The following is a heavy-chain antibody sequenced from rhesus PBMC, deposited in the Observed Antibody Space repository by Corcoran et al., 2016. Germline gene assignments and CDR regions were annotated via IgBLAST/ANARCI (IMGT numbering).Heavy chain of an antibody. V-gene: IGHV4S18*01. CDR3: AKGSWTGDRFDV. CDR1: GGSISSSNW. J-gene: IGHJ5-1*01. CDR2: IYSKSKGT. Sequence: QVQLQESCPGLVKPSETLSLTCAVSGGSISSSNWWSWIRQHPGKGLGWIGGIYSKSKGTNSNPSLSIRVTLSKDASKNQFSLKLSSVTAADTAVYYWAKGSWTGDRFDVWGPGVLVTVSS. D-gene: IGHD1-1-1*01.